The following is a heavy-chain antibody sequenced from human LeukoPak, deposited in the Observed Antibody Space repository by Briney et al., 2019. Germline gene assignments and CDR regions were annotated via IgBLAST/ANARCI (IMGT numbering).Heavy chain of an antibody. D-gene: IGHD6-13*01. J-gene: IGHJ4*02. CDR3: ASRIAAAGTPLDY. CDR2: IYHSGST. Sequence: SETLSLTCAVSGGSISSSNWWSWVRQPPGKGLGWIGEIYHSGSTNYNPSLKSRVTISVDKSKNQFSLKLSSVTAADTAVYYCASRIAAAGTPLDYWGQGTLVTVSS. V-gene: IGHV4-4*02. CDR1: GGSISSSNW.